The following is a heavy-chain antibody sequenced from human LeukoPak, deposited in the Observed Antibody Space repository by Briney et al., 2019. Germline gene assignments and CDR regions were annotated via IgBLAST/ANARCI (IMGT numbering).Heavy chain of an antibody. D-gene: IGHD1-26*01. CDR2: INPNSGGT. V-gene: IGHV1-2*02. J-gene: IGHJ4*02. CDR3: AREDRSGSYDY. CDR1: GGTFSSYA. Sequence: ASVKVSCKASGGTFSSYAITWVRQAPGQGLEWMGWINPNSGGTNYAQKFQGRVTMTRDTSISTAYMELSRLRSDDTAVYYCAREDRSGSYDYWGQGTLVTVSS.